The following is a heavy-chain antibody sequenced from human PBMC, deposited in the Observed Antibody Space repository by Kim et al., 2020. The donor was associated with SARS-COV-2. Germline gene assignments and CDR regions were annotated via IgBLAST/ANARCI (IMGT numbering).Heavy chain of an antibody. CDR2: IYYNGGT. V-gene: IGHV4-39*07. CDR1: GGSVTRTNYY. D-gene: IGHD4-4*01. CDR3: ASVAYSHVDC. J-gene: IGHJ4*01. Sequence: SETLSLTCIVSGGSVTRTNYYWGWIRQPPGKGLEWIGNIYYNGGTYYNPSLKSRVSISVDTSKNQFSLKMASVTAADTAVYYCASVAYSHVDCWG.